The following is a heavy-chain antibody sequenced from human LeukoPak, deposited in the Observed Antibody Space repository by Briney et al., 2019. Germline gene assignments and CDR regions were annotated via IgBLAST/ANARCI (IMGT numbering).Heavy chain of an antibody. V-gene: IGHV1-2*02. CDR1: GHTFTGYY. Sequence: GASVKVSCKASGHTFTGYYMHWVRQAPGQGLEWMGWINPNSGGTNYAQKFQGRVTMTRDTSISTAYMELSRLRSDDTAVYYCARGAPRRIVASDFDYWGQGTLVTVSS. D-gene: IGHD3-22*01. J-gene: IGHJ4*02. CDR3: ARGAPRRIVASDFDY. CDR2: INPNSGGT.